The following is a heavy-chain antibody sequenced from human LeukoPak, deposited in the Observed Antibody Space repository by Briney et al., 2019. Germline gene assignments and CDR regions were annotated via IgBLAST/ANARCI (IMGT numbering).Heavy chain of an antibody. CDR3: ARGYDSSRRGAFDI. J-gene: IGHJ3*02. CDR2: ISAYNGNT. D-gene: IGHD3-22*01. Sequence: GASVKVSCEASGYTFTSYGITWVRQAPGQGLEWMGWISAYNGNTNYAQKLQGRVTMTTDSPTSTAYMELRSLRSDDTAVYYCARGYDSSRRGAFDIWGQGTMVTVSS. V-gene: IGHV1-18*01. CDR1: GYTFTSYG.